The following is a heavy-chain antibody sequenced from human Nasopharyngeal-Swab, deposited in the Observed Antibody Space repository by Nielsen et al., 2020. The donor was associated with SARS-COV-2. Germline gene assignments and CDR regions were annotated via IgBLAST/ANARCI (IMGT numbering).Heavy chain of an antibody. CDR1: GGSISSSSYY. V-gene: IGHV4-39*01. D-gene: IGHD3-9*01. Sequence: SETLSLTCTVSGGSISSSSYYWGWIRQPPGKGLEWIGSIYYSGSTYYNPSLKSRVTISVDTSKNQFSLKLSSVTAADTAVYYCARRRDPYYDILTGRAFDYWGQGTLVTVSS. CDR3: ARRRDPYYDILTGRAFDY. J-gene: IGHJ4*02. CDR2: IYYSGST.